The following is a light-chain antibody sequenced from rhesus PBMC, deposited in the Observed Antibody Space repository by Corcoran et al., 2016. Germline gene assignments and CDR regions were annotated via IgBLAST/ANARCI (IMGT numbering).Light chain of an antibody. V-gene: IGKV1-36*02. CDR1: QGVGDY. CDR2: RAS. CDR3: LQGYSTPFT. Sequence: DIQMTQSPSSLSASIGDRVTITCRASQGVGDYLTWFQQKPGKPPKRLIYRASSLESGVPSRFSGSGSGTDFTLTISSLQPEYFATYYCLQGYSTPFTFGPGTKLDIK. J-gene: IGKJ3*01.